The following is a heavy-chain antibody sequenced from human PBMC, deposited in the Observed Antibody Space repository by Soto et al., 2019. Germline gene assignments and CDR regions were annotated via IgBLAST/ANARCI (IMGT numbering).Heavy chain of an antibody. V-gene: IGHV4-59*01. J-gene: IGHJ6*03. D-gene: IGHD6-13*01. CDR3: ARKIAAVGSYYYYMDV. CDR1: GDSISGYY. CDR2: IYYSGST. Sequence: SETLSLTCTVSGDSISGYYWSWSRQPPWKGLEWIGYIYYSGSTDYNPSLKSRVTISVDTSKNQFSLRLSSVTAADTAVYYCARKIAAVGSYYYYMDVWGKGTTVTVSS.